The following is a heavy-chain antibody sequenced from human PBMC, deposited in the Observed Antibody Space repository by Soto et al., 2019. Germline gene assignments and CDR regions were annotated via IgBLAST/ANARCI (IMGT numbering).Heavy chain of an antibody. CDR1: GFTFSSFA. CDR3: AKVRGDHLTDQNTKSNASDV. Sequence: EMQLLESGGGLEQPGGSLTLSCTVSGFTFSSFAMSWVRQAPGKGPEWVSFISGSGGRRFYADSVKGRFTISRDNFKKKLYFKISSLSVKDTAIYYCAKVRGDHLTDQNTKSNASDVWGHGKMVTVSS. J-gene: IGHJ3*01. D-gene: IGHD3-9*01. CDR2: ISGSGGRR. V-gene: IGHV3-23*01.